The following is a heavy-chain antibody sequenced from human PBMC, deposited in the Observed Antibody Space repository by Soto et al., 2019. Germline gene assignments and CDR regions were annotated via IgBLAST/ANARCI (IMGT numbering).Heavy chain of an antibody. J-gene: IGHJ4*02. V-gene: IGHV4-30-2*01. Sequence: SETLSLTCAVSGGSISSGGYSLSWIRQPPGKGLEWIGYIYHSGSTYYNPSLKSRVTISVDRSKNQFSLKLSSVTAADTAVYYCARSQTTATSYDYWGQGTQVTVS. CDR2: IYHSGST. D-gene: IGHD4-17*01. CDR3: ARSQTTATSYDY. CDR1: GGSISSGGYS.